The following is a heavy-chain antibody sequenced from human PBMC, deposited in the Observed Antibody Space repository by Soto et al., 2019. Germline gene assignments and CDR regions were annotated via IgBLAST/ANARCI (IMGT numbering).Heavy chain of an antibody. D-gene: IGHD1-7*01. J-gene: IGHJ4*02. CDR1: GDTFSSYT. V-gene: IGHV1-69*02. Sequence: GASVKVSCKASGDTFSSYTISWVRQVPGQGLEWMGRIIPILGIANYAQKFQGRVTITADKSTSTAYMELSSLRSEDTAVYYCARRTITGTTALDYWGQGTLVTVSS. CDR2: IIPILGIA. CDR3: ARRTITGTTALDY.